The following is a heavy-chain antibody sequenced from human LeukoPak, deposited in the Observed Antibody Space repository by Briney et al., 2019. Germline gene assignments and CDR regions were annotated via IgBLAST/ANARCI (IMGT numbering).Heavy chain of an antibody. V-gene: IGHV4-34*01. CDR3: ARSPSLDHYDFWSGSWFDP. CDR1: GGSFSGHY. D-gene: IGHD3-3*01. J-gene: IGHJ5*02. Sequence: SETLSLTCAVYGGSFSGHYWSWIRQPPGKGLEWIGEINHSGSTNYNPSLKSRVTISVDTSKNQFSLKLSSVTAADTAVYYCARSPSLDHYDFWSGSWFDPWGQGTLVTVSS. CDR2: INHSGST.